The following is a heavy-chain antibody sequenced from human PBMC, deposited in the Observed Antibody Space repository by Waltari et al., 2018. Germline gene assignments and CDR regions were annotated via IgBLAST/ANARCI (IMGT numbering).Heavy chain of an antibody. V-gene: IGHV4-4*02. J-gene: IGHJ4*02. CDR3: ASPRPGGSYLDY. CDR2: IYHSGST. D-gene: IGHD1-26*01. Sequence: QVQLQESGPGLVKPSGTLSLTCAVSGGSITSSNWWGGVRQPPGKGLEWIGEIYHSGSTNYNPSLKSRVTISVDKSKNQFSLKLSSVTAADTAVYYCASPRPGGSYLDYWGQGTLVTVSS. CDR1: GGSITSSNW.